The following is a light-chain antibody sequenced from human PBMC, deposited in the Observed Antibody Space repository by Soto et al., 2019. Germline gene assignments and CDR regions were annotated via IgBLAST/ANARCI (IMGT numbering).Light chain of an antibody. Sequence: DIVMTQSPDSLSVSLGERATINCKSSQTVLHGSNYLAWYQQRAGQPPKLLIYWASTRESGVPDRFSGSGSGTDFTITISSLQAEDLAVYYCQQYYTTPVTFGQGTKVEI. CDR2: WAS. J-gene: IGKJ1*01. CDR3: QQYYTTPVT. CDR1: QTVLHGSNY. V-gene: IGKV4-1*01.